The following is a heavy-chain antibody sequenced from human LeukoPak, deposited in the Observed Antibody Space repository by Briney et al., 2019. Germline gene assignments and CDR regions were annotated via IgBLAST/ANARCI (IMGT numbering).Heavy chain of an antibody. J-gene: IGHJ4*02. V-gene: IGHV3-74*01. CDR1: GFTFSSYW. CDR3: ARCPSSGRLFDY. D-gene: IGHD1-26*01. Sequence: GGSLRLSCAASGFTFSSYWMHRVRQAPGKGLVWVSRINSDGSSTSYADSVKGRFTISRDNAKNTLYLQMNSLRAEDTAVYYCARCPSSGRLFDYWGQGTLVTVSS. CDR2: INSDGSST.